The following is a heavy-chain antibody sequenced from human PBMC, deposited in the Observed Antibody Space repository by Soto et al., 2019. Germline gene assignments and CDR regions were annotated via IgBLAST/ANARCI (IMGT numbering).Heavy chain of an antibody. CDR2: IIPILGSA. D-gene: IGHD1-26*01. V-gene: IGHV1-69*01. CDR1: GGTFSSYA. J-gene: IGHJ3*02. Sequence: QVQLVQSGAEVKKPESSVKVSCKASGGTFSSYAISWVRQAPGQGLEWMGGIIPILGSAKYAQKFQDRVTINADESTSTTYMELSSLRSEDAAVYYCASRERVDAFDIWGQGTMVTVSS. CDR3: ASRERVDAFDI.